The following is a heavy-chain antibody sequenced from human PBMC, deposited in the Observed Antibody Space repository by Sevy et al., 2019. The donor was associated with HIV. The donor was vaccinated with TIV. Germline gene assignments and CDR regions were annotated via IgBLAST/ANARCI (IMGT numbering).Heavy chain of an antibody. V-gene: IGHV4-59*08. Sequence: SETLSLTCTVSGGSITSLYWGWIRQPPGKGLEWIANIYYNGNTNYNPSLKSRFTISLDTSKNQFSLRLSSVTAADSAIDYRAGENAWGRGYSWGQGTLVTVSS. CDR2: IYYNGNT. D-gene: IGHD1-26*01. CDR3: AGENAWGRGYS. CDR1: GGSITSLY. J-gene: IGHJ4*02.